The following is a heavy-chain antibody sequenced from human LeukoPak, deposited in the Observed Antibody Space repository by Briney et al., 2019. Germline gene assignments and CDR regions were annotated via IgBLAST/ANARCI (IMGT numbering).Heavy chain of an antibody. CDR1: GGSISRDGYY. CDR2: IYSSGNT. J-gene: IGHJ4*02. D-gene: IGHD3-10*01. CDR3: VRDPSAMVFDY. V-gene: IGHV4-61*09. Sequence: SETPSLTCTVSGGSISRDGYYWSWIRQPAGKGLEWIGQIYSSGNTNYNPSLKNRVTISVDTSRNQFFLNLRSVTAADRAIYYCVRDPSAMVFDYWGQGILVTVSS.